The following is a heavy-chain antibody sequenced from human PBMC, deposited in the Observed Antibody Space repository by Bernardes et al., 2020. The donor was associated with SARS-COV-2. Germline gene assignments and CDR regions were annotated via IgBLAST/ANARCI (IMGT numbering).Heavy chain of an antibody. V-gene: IGHV1-18*01. D-gene: IGHD6-19*01. CDR1: GYAFSPYG. J-gene: IGHJ4*02. CDR3: ARAGGVEWLGHYFDH. CDR2: ITSYNTNT. Sequence: ASVKVSCKASGYAFSPYGIGWVRQAPGQGPQLIGWITSYNTNTYYAQSFQGRVTMTTDTSTSTAYLELNSLKSDDTAVYYCARAGGVEWLGHYFDHWGQGSPITVSS.